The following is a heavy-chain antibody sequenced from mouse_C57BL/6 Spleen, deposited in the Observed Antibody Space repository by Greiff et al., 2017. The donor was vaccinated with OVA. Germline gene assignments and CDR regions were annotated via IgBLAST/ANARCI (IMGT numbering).Heavy chain of an antibody. CDR1: GYTFTDYE. CDR2: IDPETGGT. Sequence: VQLVESGAELVRPGASVTLSCKASGYTFTDYEMHWVKQTPVHGLEWIGAIDPETGGTAYNQKFKGKAILTADKSSSTAYMELRSLTSEDSAVYYCTRHDPNYWYFDVWGTGTTVTVSS. V-gene: IGHV1-15*01. CDR3: TRHDPNYWYFDV. J-gene: IGHJ1*03. D-gene: IGHD2-12*01.